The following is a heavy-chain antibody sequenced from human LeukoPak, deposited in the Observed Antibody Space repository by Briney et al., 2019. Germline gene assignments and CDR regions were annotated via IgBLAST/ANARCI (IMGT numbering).Heavy chain of an antibody. J-gene: IGHJ6*02. D-gene: IGHD6-19*01. CDR1: GYTFTSYG. CDR3: ARGSRGIVVPDTEHYYFGMDV. V-gene: IGHV1-69*13. Sequence: ASVKVSCKASGYTFTSYGISWVRQAPGQGLEWMGGIIPIFGTANYAQKFQGRVTITADESTRTAYMELSSLRSEDTAVYYCARGSRGIVVPDTEHYYFGMDVWGQGTTVTVSS. CDR2: IIPIFGTA.